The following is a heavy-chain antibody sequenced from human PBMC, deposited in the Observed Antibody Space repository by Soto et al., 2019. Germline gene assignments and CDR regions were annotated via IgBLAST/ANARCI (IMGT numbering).Heavy chain of an antibody. CDR1: GGSFSSYY. CDR2: INHSGST. D-gene: IGHD1-7*01. Sequence: QVQLQQWGAGLLKPSETLSLTCDVYGGSFSSYYWNWIRQPPGKGLEWLGEINHSGSTNYNPSLKRRVTISLDTSKTQFSLKLTSVTAADTAVYYCARGEGRLTGTWFDPWGRGTLVTVSS. V-gene: IGHV4-34*01. CDR3: ARGEGRLTGTWFDP. J-gene: IGHJ5*02.